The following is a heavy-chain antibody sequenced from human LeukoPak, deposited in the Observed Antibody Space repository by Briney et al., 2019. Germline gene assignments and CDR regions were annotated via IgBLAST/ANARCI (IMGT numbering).Heavy chain of an antibody. V-gene: IGHV5-51*01. D-gene: IGHD2/OR15-2a*01. Sequence: GESLQISCKASGYNFPKSWIGWVRQMPGKGLEWMAIVYPDDSRTKYSPSFQGQVTISADKSINTAYLQWNSLRASDTAMYYCARPDYFASHDWGQGTLVTVSS. J-gene: IGHJ4*02. CDR2: VYPDDSRT. CDR3: ARPDYFASHD. CDR1: GYNFPKSW.